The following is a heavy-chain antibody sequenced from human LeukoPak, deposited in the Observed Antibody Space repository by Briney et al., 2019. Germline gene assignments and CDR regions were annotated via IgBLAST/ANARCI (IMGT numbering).Heavy chain of an antibody. CDR3: ARMRTIVGATGHLDY. V-gene: IGHV3-20*04. CDR2: INWSGGST. J-gene: IGHJ4*02. D-gene: IGHD1-26*01. Sequence: GGSLRLSCAASGFTFDDYGMAWVRQAPGKGLEWVSGINWSGGSTGFADSVKGRFTISRDNAKNSLYLQMNSLRAEDTALYYCARMRTIVGATGHLDYWGQGTLVTVSS. CDR1: GFTFDDYG.